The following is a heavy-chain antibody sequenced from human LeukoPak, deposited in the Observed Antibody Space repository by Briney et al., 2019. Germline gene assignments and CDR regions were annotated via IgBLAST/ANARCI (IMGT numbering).Heavy chain of an antibody. J-gene: IGHJ5*02. D-gene: IGHD4-17*01. CDR2: IYYSGST. CDR1: GGSISSYY. Sequence: SETLSLTCTVSGGSISSYYWSWIRQPPGKGLEWIGYIYYSGSTNYNPSLKSRVTISVDTSKNQFSLKLSSVTAADTAVYYCARQSTVTTYREWFDPWGQGTLVTVSS. CDR3: ARQSTVTTYREWFDP. V-gene: IGHV4-59*01.